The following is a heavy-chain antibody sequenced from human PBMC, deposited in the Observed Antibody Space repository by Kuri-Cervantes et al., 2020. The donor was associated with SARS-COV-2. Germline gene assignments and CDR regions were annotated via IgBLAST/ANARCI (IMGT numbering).Heavy chain of an antibody. V-gene: IGHV1-8*02. CDR2: VKTNSGNT. J-gene: IGHJ4*02. CDR3: YCAPKEGFDS. D-gene: IGHD2-21*01. CDR1: GYTFTDYY. Sequence: ASVKVSCKASGYTFTDYYIHWVRQAPGQGPEWMGMVKTNSGNTLYAQFFQGRVTMTRDTSTSTVYMELSSLTSEDTAIYYCYCAPKEGFDSWGQGTLVTVSS.